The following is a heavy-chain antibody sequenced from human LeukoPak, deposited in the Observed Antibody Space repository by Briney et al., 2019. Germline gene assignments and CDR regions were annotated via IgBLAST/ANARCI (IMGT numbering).Heavy chain of an antibody. V-gene: IGHV4-34*01. CDR3: ARGGIAVAGTPVIVSETFDY. Sequence: PSETLSLTCAVYGGSFSGYYWSGIRQPPGKGPERSGEINHSGSTHYNPSLKSRVTISVDTSKNQFSLKLSSVTAADTAVYYCARGGIAVAGTPVIVSETFDYWGQGTLVTVSS. CDR1: GGSFSGYY. D-gene: IGHD6-19*01. J-gene: IGHJ4*02. CDR2: INHSGST.